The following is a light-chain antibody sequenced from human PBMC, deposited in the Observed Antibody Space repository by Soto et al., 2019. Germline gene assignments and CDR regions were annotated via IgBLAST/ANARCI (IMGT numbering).Light chain of an antibody. J-gene: IGKJ2*01. CDR3: QQYNSFSPT. V-gene: IGKV1-5*01. CDR2: DAS. CDR1: QSISSW. Sequence: DIQMTQSPSTLSASVGDRVTITCRASQSISSWLAWYQQKPGKAPKLLIFDASSLESGVPSRFSGSGSGTEFSLTISSLRPDDFATYYCQQYNSFSPTCGQGTKLEI.